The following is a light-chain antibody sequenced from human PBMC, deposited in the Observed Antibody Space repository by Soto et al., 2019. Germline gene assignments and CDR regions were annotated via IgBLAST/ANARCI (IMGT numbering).Light chain of an antibody. V-gene: IGLV2-14*03. CDR3: SSYTTSSTYV. Sequence: QSALTQPASVSGSPVQSITISCTGTSSEVGGYSYISWYQHNPGRAPKLMIYDVSNRPSGVSDRFSGSKSGNTASLTISRLQAEDEADYYCSSYTTSSTYVFGSGTRSPS. J-gene: IGLJ1*01. CDR1: SSEVGGYSY. CDR2: DVS.